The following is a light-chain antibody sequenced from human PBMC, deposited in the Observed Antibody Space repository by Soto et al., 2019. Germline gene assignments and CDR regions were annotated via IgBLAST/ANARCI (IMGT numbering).Light chain of an antibody. CDR1: QSPLYSDGNTY. Sequence: VVMTQSPLSLPVTLGQPASISCRSSQSPLYSDGNTYLSWFQQRPGQSPRRLIYKVSNRDSGVPDRFSGSGSGTDFTLKISRVEAEDVGVYYCMQGTQWPWTFGQGTKVDIK. CDR2: KVS. V-gene: IGKV2-30*01. CDR3: MQGTQWPWT. J-gene: IGKJ1*01.